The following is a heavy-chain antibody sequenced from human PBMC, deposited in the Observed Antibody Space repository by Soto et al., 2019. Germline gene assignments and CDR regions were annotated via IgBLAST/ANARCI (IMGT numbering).Heavy chain of an antibody. V-gene: IGHV1-2*02. CDR1: GYTFTDYF. Sequence: ASVKVSCKASGYTFTDYFIHWVQQAPGQGLEWMGCINPYSGGTNSAQNFQGRVTMTRDTSISTAYMELTSLRSDDTAVYYCVRDRIYPFYFDSWGQGTLVTVSS. D-gene: IGHD3-3*02. CDR2: INPYSGGT. CDR3: VRDRIYPFYFDS. J-gene: IGHJ4*02.